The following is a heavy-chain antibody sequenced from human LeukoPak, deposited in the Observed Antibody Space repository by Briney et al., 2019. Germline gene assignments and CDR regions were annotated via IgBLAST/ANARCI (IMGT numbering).Heavy chain of an antibody. Sequence: SETLSLTCTVSGGSISSYYWSWIRQPPGKGLEWIGYIYTSGSTNYNPSLKSRVTISVDTSKNQFSLKLSSVTAADTAVYYCAHGISRGWAFDIWGQGTMVTVSS. V-gene: IGHV4-4*09. CDR1: GGSISSYY. D-gene: IGHD3-3*02. CDR3: AHGISRGWAFDI. J-gene: IGHJ3*02. CDR2: IYTSGST.